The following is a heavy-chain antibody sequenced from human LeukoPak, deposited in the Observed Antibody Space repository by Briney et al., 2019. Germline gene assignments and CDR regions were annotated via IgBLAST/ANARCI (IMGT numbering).Heavy chain of an antibody. Sequence: SETLSITCAVYGGSFSGYYWSWIRQPPGKGLEWIGEINHSGSTNYNPSLKSRVTISVDTSKNQFSLKLSSVTAADTAVYYCARTGYSSGWRTFDYWGQGTLVTVSS. V-gene: IGHV4-34*01. D-gene: IGHD6-19*01. CDR1: GGSFSGYY. J-gene: IGHJ4*02. CDR2: INHSGST. CDR3: ARTGYSSGWRTFDY.